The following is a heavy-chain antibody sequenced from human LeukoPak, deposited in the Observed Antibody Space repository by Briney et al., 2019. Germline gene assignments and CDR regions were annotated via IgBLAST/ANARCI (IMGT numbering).Heavy chain of an antibody. Sequence: PGRSLRLSCAASGFTFSSYGMHWVRQAPGKGLEWVAVISYDGSNKYYADSVKGRFTISRDNSKNTLYLQMNSLRAEDTAVYYCARAPMVINLDYWGQGTLVTVSS. J-gene: IGHJ4*02. CDR3: ARAPMVINLDY. CDR1: GFTFSSYG. V-gene: IGHV3-30*03. D-gene: IGHD5-18*01. CDR2: ISYDGSNK.